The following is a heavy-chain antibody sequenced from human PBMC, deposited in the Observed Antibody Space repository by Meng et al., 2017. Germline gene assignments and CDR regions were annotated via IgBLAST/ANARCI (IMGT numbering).Heavy chain of an antibody. J-gene: IGHJ4*02. D-gene: IGHD4-23*01. CDR3: ARGVGYGGNSLYFDY. V-gene: IGHV1-69*06. CDR2: IIPIFGTA. Sequence: RGQAWAGVQKPGSPGKVPCKASGGTLSSYAISWVRQAPGQGLEWMGGIIPIFGTANYAQKFQGRVTITADKSTSTAYMELSSLRSEDTAVYYCARGVGYGGNSLYFDYWGQGTLVTVSS. CDR1: GGTLSSYA.